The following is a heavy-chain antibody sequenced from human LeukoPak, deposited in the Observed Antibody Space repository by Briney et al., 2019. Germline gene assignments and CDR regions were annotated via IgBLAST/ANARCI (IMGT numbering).Heavy chain of an antibody. Sequence: ASVKVSCRASVYTFTSYYIHCVRQAPGQGLEWMGMINPSGGSTIYAQKFQGRVTMTRDTSTSTVYMELSSLRSEDSAVYYWARAAPQGYCTSTSCYARSAFDIWGQGTMVTVSS. D-gene: IGHD2-2*01. J-gene: IGHJ3*02. CDR3: ARAAPQGYCTSTSCYARSAFDI. V-gene: IGHV1-46*01. CDR2: INPSGGST. CDR1: VYTFTSYY.